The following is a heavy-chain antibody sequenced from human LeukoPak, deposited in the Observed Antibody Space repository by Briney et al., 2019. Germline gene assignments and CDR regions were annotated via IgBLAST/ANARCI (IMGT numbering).Heavy chain of an antibody. CDR3: ASEYCSSISCYFD. CDR2: ISSSSSYI. CDR1: GFTFSSYS. V-gene: IGHV3-21*01. D-gene: IGHD2-2*01. Sequence: GGSLRLSCAASGFTFSSYSMNWVRQAPGKGLEGGSSISSSSSYIYYADSVKGRFTISRDNAKNSLYLQMNSLRAEDTAVYYCASEYCSSISCYFDWGQGSLVTVSS. J-gene: IGHJ4*02.